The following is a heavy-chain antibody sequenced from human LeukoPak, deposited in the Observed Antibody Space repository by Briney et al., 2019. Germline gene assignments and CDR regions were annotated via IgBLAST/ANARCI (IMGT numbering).Heavy chain of an antibody. D-gene: IGHD3-9*01. J-gene: IGHJ4*02. CDR2: IGASGGST. CDR3: ARAEGYDILTGLDY. V-gene: IGHV3-23*01. Sequence: GGSLRLSCAASGFIFNNYAVNWVRQAPGKGLEWVSGIGASGGSTYYADSVKGRFTISRDNSKNTLYLQMNSLRTEDTAVYYCARAEGYDILTGLDYWGQGTLVTVSS. CDR1: GFIFNNYA.